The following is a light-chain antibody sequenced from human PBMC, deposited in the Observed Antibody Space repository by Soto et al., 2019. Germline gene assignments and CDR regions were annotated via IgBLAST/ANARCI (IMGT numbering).Light chain of an antibody. J-gene: IGKJ2*01. CDR1: QSISTY. CDR2: SAS. Sequence: DIQMTQSPSSLSASVGDRVTITCRASQSISTYLNWYQQKPGKAPNLLIYSASTLQNGVPSRFTGSGSGTDFTPTISSLQPEDFATYYCQQSYTSPMYTFGQGTKLEIK. CDR3: QQSYTSPMYT. V-gene: IGKV1-39*01.